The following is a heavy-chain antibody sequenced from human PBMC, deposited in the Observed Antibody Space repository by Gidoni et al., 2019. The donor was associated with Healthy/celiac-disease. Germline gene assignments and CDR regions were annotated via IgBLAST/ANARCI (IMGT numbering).Heavy chain of an antibody. CDR3: ARAVKDCGGDCYNY. V-gene: IGHV1-69*02. D-gene: IGHD2-21*02. Sequence: QVQLVQSGAEVKKPGYSVTVSCKASGGTFSSYTISWVRQAPGQGLEWTGRIIPILGIANYAQKFQGRVTITADKSTSTAYMELSSLRSEDTAVYYCARAVKDCGGDCYNYWGQGTLVTVSS. J-gene: IGHJ4*02. CDR2: IIPILGIA. CDR1: GGTFSSYT.